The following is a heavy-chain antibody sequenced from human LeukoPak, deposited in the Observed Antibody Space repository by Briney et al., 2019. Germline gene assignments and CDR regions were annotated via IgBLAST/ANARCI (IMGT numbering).Heavy chain of an antibody. J-gene: IGHJ4*02. CDR2: ISYDGRDK. Sequence: GGSLRLSCAASGFTFSSYAMHWVRQAPGKGLEWVAVISYDGRDKYYADSVKGRFTISSDNSKNTLYLQMNSLRAEDTAVYYCARDLNPYGSGSYYGYWGQGTLVTVSS. D-gene: IGHD3-10*01. CDR1: GFTFSSYA. CDR3: ARDLNPYGSGSYYGY. V-gene: IGHV3-30*04.